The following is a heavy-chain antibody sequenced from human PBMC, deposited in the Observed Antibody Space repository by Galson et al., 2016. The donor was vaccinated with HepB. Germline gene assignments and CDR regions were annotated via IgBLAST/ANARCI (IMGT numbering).Heavy chain of an antibody. CDR3: ARSYLRGRGFGS. V-gene: IGHV6-1*01. Sequence: CAISGDSVSSNSAGWYWIRQSPSRGLEWLGRTYNRSKWHFDYAESVKSRITINPDTAKNQFSLQLNSVTPEDTAIYYCARSYLRGRGFGSWGQGTLVTVSS. D-gene: IGHD2-15*01. CDR2: TYNRSKWHF. CDR1: GDSVSSNSAG. J-gene: IGHJ4*02.